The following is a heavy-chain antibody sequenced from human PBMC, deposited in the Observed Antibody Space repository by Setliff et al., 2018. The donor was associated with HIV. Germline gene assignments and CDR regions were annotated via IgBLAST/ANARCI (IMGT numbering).Heavy chain of an antibody. J-gene: IGHJ4*02. D-gene: IGHD3-10*01. Sequence: LSLTCTVSADSINSGNYYWSWIRQHPGKGLEWIGYIYYSGSTYYSPSLKSRVTISEDTSKNQFSLKMRSVTAADTAVYYCATSPAGEILGSRPFYFDYWGQGTLVTVSS. CDR3: ATSPAGEILGSRPFYFDY. CDR2: IYYSGST. CDR1: ADSINSGNYY. V-gene: IGHV4-31*03.